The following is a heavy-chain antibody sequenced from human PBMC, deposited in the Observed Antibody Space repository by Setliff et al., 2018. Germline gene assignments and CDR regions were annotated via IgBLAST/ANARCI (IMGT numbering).Heavy chain of an antibody. D-gene: IGHD1-26*01. J-gene: IGHJ2*01. Sequence: SETLSRTCTVSGGSISSYYWSWIRQPAGKGLEWIGRIYTSGNTNYNPSLKSRVTMSADTSKSQFSLRLNSVTAADTAVYYCARDVEVGGWYFDLWGHGTLVTVSS. CDR3: ARDVEVGGWYFDL. CDR1: GGSISSYY. CDR2: IYTSGNT. V-gene: IGHV4-4*07.